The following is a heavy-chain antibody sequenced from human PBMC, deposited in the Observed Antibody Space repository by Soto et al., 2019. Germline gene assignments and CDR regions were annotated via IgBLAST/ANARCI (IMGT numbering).Heavy chain of an antibody. CDR3: AREIVTAGGNNYFDP. D-gene: IGHD2-21*02. V-gene: IGHV4-4*02. J-gene: IGHJ5*02. CDR1: GGTVASSHW. Sequence: SETLSLTCGVSGGTVASSHWWSWVRQSPGRGLEWIGNVYHTGDTNFNPSLQSRVTFSVDKSNNQFSLRLTSVTAADTAVYFCAREIVTAGGNNYFDPWGPGXLVTVSS. CDR2: VYHTGDT.